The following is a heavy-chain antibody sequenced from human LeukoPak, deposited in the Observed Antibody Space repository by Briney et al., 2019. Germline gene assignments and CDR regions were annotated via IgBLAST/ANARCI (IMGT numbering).Heavy chain of an antibody. J-gene: IGHJ4*02. Sequence: ASVKVSCKASGGSFSSHAISWVRQAPGQGLEWMGGIIPIFGTAYYAEKFQGRVTITADDSTSTAYMELSSLRSEDTAVYYCARDKNTAMARRYYFDYWGQGTLVTISS. CDR3: ARDKNTAMARRYYFDY. V-gene: IGHV1-69*01. CDR1: GGSFSSHA. CDR2: IIPIFGTA. D-gene: IGHD5-18*01.